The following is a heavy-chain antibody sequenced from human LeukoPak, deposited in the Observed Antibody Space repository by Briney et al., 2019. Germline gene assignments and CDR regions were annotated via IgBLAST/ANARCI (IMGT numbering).Heavy chain of an antibody. V-gene: IGHV3-30*18. CDR2: ISYDGSNK. J-gene: IGHJ6*02. CDR3: AKDYERDFWSGYYSSYYGMDV. Sequence: GRSLRLSCAASGFTFSSYGMHWVRQAPGKGLEWVAVISYDGSNKYYADSVKGRFTISRDNSKNTLYLQMNSLRAEDTAVYYCAKDYERDFWSGYYSSYYGMDVWGQGTTVTVSS. CDR1: GFTFSSYG. D-gene: IGHD3-3*01.